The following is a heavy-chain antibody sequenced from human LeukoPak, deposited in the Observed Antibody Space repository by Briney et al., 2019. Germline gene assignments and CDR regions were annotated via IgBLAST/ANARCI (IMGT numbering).Heavy chain of an antibody. J-gene: IGHJ4*02. CDR3: ARFRSAADHPDS. D-gene: IGHD1-14*01. V-gene: IGHV4-34*01. Sequence: PSETLSLTCAVYGGSFSGYYWSWIRQPPGKGLEWIGEINHSGSTNYNPSLKSRVTISVDTSKNQFSLKLTSMTAADTAVYYCARFRSAADHPDSWGQGTLVTVSS. CDR2: INHSGST. CDR1: GGSFSGYY.